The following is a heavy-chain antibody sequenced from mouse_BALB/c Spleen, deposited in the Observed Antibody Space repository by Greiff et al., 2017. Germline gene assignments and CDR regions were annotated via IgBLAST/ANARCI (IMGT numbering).Heavy chain of an antibody. CDR2: IYYSGTI. V-gene: IGHV3-5*02. Sequence: EVQLVESGPGLVKPSQTVSLTCTVTGISITTGNYRWSWIRQFPGNKLEWIGYIYYSGTITYNPSLTSRTTITRDTSKNQFFLEMNSLTAEDTATYYCARVGLLPYFDYWGQGTTLTVSS. CDR3: ARVGLLPYFDY. J-gene: IGHJ2*01. CDR1: GISITTGNYR. D-gene: IGHD2-3*01.